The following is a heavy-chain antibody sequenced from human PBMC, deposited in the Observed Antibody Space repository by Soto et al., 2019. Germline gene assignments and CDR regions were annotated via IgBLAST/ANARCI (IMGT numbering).Heavy chain of an antibody. V-gene: IGHV4-39*07. D-gene: IGHD6-13*01. Sequence: SETLSLTCIVSNGSISSRSSYWGWIRQTPGKGLEWIGNIYYSGNTNYNPSLKSRVTISVDTSKNQFSLKLSSVTAADTAVYYCARTYSSSGDDAFDIWGQGTMVTVSS. CDR2: IYYSGNT. J-gene: IGHJ3*02. CDR3: ARTYSSSGDDAFDI. CDR1: NGSISSRSSY.